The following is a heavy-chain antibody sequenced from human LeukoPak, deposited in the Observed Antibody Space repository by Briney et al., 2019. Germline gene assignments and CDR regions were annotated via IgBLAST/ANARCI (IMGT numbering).Heavy chain of an antibody. Sequence: GGSVRLPRAASGFTLNTYYMTWVPRARAKGLEGVVGIKQDGSANYYVESLKSRFTISRDNSRNALYLQMNSLRAEDTAVYFCARERYCTSATCYVGVPFDSWGQGTLVTVSS. D-gene: IGHD2-2*01. CDR3: ARERYCTSATCYVGVPFDS. V-gene: IGHV3-7*01. J-gene: IGHJ4*02. CDR2: IKQDGSAN. CDR1: GFTLNTYY.